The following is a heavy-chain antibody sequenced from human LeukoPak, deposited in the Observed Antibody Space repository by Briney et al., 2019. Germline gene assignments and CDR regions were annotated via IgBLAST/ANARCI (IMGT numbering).Heavy chain of an antibody. CDR3: ARDVVVVVAATPADYYYGMDV. CDR1: GGTFSSYA. J-gene: IGHJ6*02. Sequence: ASVKVSCKASGGTFSSYAISWVRQAPGQGLEWMGRIIPILGIANYAQKFQGRVTITADKSTSTAYMELSSLRSEDTAVYYCARDVVVVVAATPADYYYGMDVWGQGTTVTVSS. CDR2: IIPILGIA. D-gene: IGHD2-15*01. V-gene: IGHV1-69*04.